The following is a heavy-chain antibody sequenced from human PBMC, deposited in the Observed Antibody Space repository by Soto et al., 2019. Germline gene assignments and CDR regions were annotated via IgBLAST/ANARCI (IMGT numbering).Heavy chain of an antibody. Sequence: EVQLLESGGGLVQPGGSLRLSCAASVFTFSSYAMRWVRQAPVKGLEWVAASSGSGGNTYYADSVKGRFTISRDNSKNTLYLQMNSLRAEDTAVYYCARRGSGSYYDSWGQGTLVTVSS. J-gene: IGHJ4*02. V-gene: IGHV3-23*01. CDR1: VFTFSSYA. CDR2: SSGSGGNT. CDR3: ARRGSGSYYDS. D-gene: IGHD1-26*01.